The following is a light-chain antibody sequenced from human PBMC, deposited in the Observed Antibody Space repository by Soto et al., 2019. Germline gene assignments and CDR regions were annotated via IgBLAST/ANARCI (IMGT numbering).Light chain of an antibody. CDR3: QHTYTSPPWT. J-gene: IGKJ1*01. CDR1: QGIRND. CDR2: AAS. Sequence: DIHITQSPSSLSDTIADGVTITCRESQGIRNDLGWYQQKPGKAPKLMIYAASNLQSGVPSRFSGSGSETDFTLTISSLQPEDFATYYCQHTYTSPPWTFGQGTKVDI. V-gene: IGKV1-39*01.